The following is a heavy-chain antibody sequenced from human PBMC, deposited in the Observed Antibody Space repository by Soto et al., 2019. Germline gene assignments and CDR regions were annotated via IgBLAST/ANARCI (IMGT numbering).Heavy chain of an antibody. CDR3: AKTASMTIRDGFDH. CDR1: GFTFSSYA. V-gene: IGHV3-23*01. CDR2: ISGSGSNP. Sequence: EVQVLESGGGLVQPGGSLRLSCAASGFTFSSYAMSWVRQAPGQGLEWVSAISGSGSNPYYADSVKGRFTISRDNSKKTLYLRTSSLRAEDTALYYCAKTASMTIRDGFDHWGQGTLVTVSS. D-gene: IGHD4-17*01. J-gene: IGHJ4*02.